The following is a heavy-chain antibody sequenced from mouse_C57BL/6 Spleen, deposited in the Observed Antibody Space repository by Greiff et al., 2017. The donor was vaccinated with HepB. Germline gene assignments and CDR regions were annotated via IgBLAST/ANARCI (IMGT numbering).Heavy chain of an antibody. CDR1: GYTFTSYW. J-gene: IGHJ4*01. CDR2: IDPSDSYT. CDR3: ARRDYYGSSGGDYAMDY. D-gene: IGHD1-1*01. V-gene: IGHV1-69*01. Sequence: QVQLKQPGAELVMPGASVKLSCKASGYTFTSYWMHWVKQRPGQGLEWIGEIDPSDSYTNYNQKFKGKSTLTVDKSSSTAYMQLSSLTSEDSAVYYCARRDYYGSSGGDYAMDYWGQGTSVTVSS.